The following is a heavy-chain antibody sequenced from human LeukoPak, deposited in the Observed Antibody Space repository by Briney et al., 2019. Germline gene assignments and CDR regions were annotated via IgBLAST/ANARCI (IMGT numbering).Heavy chain of an antibody. Sequence: PGGSLRLSCAASGFTFSSYAMSWVRQAPGKGLEWVSAISGSGGSTYYADSVKGRFTISRDNSKNTLYLQMNSLRAEDTAVYYCAKEFLRASSYADPFDYWGQGTLVTVSS. CDR2: ISGSGGST. CDR1: GFTFSSYA. CDR3: AKEFLRASSYADPFDY. D-gene: IGHD2-2*01. J-gene: IGHJ4*02. V-gene: IGHV3-23*01.